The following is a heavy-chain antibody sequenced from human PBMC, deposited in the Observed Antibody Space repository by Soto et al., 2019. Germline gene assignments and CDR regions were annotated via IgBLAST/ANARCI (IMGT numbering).Heavy chain of an antibody. Sequence: PSEPRSLACTVSDGCISSYSCNWIQQPAGKGLEWIGRIDNSGNTNYNPSLKSRVTMSADTSRNQFSLKLNSVTAADTAVYYCARGGQDFWSGPLDYWGQGALVTGSS. CDR1: DGCISSYS. CDR2: IDNSGNT. J-gene: IGHJ4*02. CDR3: ARGGQDFWSGPLDY. D-gene: IGHD3-3*01. V-gene: IGHV4-4*07.